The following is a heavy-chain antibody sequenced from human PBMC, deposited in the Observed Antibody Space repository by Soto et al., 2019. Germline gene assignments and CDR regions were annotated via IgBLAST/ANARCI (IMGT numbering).Heavy chain of an antibody. J-gene: IGHJ1*01. V-gene: IGHV3-23*01. Sequence: GGSLRLSCVASGFTFKNYDVRWIRQAPGKGLGWVSVISGGGGSTYYADSVKGRFTISRDNSKNTLYLQMNRLRAEDTAVYYCAKGIAAAGTPTLYFQHWGKGTLVT. CDR1: GFTFKNYD. CDR2: ISGGGGST. D-gene: IGHD6-13*01. CDR3: AKGIAAAGTPTLYFQH.